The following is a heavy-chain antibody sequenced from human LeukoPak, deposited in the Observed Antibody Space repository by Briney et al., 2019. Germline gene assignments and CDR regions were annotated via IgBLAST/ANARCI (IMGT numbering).Heavy chain of an antibody. CDR1: GGSISSGGYY. J-gene: IGHJ4*02. CDR3: ARVKSSSWYYFDY. D-gene: IGHD6-19*01. CDR2: IYHSGST. V-gene: IGHV4-30-2*01. Sequence: SETLSLTCTVSGGSISSGGYYWSWIRQPPGKGLEWIGYIYHSGSTYYNPSLKSRVTISVDRSKNQFSLKLSSVTAADTAVYYCARVKSSSWYYFDYWGQGTLVTVSS.